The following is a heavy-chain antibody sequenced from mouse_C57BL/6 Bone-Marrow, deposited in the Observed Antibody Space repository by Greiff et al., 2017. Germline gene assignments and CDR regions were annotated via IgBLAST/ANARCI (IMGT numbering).Heavy chain of an antibody. Sequence: QVQLQQPGAELVKPGASVKLSCKASGYTFTSYWMQWVKQRPGQGLEWIGEIDPSDSYTNYNQKFKGKATLTVDTSSSTAYMQLSSLTSEDSAVYYCARPLITTVVATPSWYFDVWGTGTTVTVSS. CDR2: IDPSDSYT. D-gene: IGHD1-1*01. CDR1: GYTFTSYW. V-gene: IGHV1-50*01. J-gene: IGHJ1*03. CDR3: ARPLITTVVATPSWYFDV.